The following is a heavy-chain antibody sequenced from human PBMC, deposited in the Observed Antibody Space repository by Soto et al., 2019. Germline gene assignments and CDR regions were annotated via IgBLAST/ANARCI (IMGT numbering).Heavy chain of an antibody. Sequence: PGGSLRLSCAASGFTFSSYAMSWVRQAPGKGLEWVSAISGSGGSTYYADSVKGRFTISRDNSKNTLYLQMNSLRAEDTAVYYCAKDRDIVVVVAARPYFQHWGRGTLVTVSS. V-gene: IGHV3-23*01. CDR3: AKDRDIVVVVAARPYFQH. D-gene: IGHD2-15*01. CDR1: GFTFSSYA. J-gene: IGHJ1*01. CDR2: ISGSGGST.